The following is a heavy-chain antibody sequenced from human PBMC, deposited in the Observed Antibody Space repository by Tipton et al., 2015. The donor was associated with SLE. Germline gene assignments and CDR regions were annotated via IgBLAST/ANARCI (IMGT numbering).Heavy chain of an antibody. D-gene: IGHD3-16*01. V-gene: IGHV3-74*01. CDR1: GFTFSSSW. CDR2: INSDGSST. J-gene: IGHJ4*02. CDR3: ARGRGGEFLDY. Sequence: SLRLSCAASGFTFSSSWMHWVRQAPGKGLVCVSRINSDGSSTTYADSVKGRFTISRDNSKNTVSLQMNSLRVEDTAVYFCARGRGGEFLDYWGQGTLVTVSS.